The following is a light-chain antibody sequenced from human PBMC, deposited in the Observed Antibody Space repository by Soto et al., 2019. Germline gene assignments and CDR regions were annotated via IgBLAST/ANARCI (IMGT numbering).Light chain of an antibody. CDR1: QSVYTY. J-gene: IGKJ5*01. Sequence: EIVLTQSPATLSLSPGERATLSCRASQSVYTYLAWYQQKPGQAPRLLIYDASSRATGIPARFSGSGSGTDFTLTISSLEPEDFVVYYCQQRSDWPPITFGQGTRLEIK. CDR3: QQRSDWPPIT. V-gene: IGKV3-11*01. CDR2: DAS.